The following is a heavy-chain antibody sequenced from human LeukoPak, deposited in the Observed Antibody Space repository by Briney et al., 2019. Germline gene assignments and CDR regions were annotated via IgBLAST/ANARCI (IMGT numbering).Heavy chain of an antibody. J-gene: IGHJ3*02. V-gene: IGHV4-59*08. CDR3: ARRRFSSSLYAFDI. D-gene: IGHD6-13*01. CDR2: IYYSGST. Sequence: SEALSLTCTVSGGSISSYYWSWIRQPPGKGLEWIGYIYYSGSTNYNPSLKSRVTISVDTSKNQFSLKLSSVTAADTAVYYCARRRFSSSLYAFDIWGQGTMVTVSS. CDR1: GGSISSYY.